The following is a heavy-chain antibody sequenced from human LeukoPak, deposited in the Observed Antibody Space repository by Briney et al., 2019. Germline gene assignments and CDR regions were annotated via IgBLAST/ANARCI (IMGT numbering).Heavy chain of an antibody. CDR1: GGSITSYY. CDR3: ARAGRIYYAASGFDY. V-gene: IGHV4-59*01. Sequence: PSETLSLTCSVSGGSITSYYWSWIRQPPGKGLEWIGYIYYSGSTNYNPSLKSRVTISVDTSKNQFSLKLSSVTAADTAVYYCARAGRIYYAASGFDYWGQGTLVTVSS. D-gene: IGHD2-2*01. J-gene: IGHJ4*02. CDR2: IYYSGST.